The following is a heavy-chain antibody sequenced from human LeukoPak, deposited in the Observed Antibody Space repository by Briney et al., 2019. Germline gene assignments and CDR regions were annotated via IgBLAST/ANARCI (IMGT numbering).Heavy chain of an antibody. CDR1: EYSFATYW. V-gene: IGHV5-51*01. CDR3: ARPLQGIVGATGFDY. J-gene: IGHJ4*02. Sequence: GESLKISCQGSEYSFATYWIAWLRQMPGKGLEWMGIIYPSDSDTRYSPSFQGQVTISADKSIKTAYLQWSSLKASDTTMYYCARPLQGIVGATGFDYWGQGTLVTVSS. CDR2: IYPSDSDT. D-gene: IGHD1-26*01.